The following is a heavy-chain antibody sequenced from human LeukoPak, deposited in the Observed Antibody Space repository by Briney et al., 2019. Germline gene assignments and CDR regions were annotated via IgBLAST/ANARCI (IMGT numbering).Heavy chain of an antibody. V-gene: IGHV3-48*02. D-gene: IGHD1-7*01. Sequence: GGSLRLSCAASGFTFSSYSMNWVRQAPGKGLEWVSYISSSSTTIYFADSVKGRFTISRDNAKNSLYLQMNSLRDEDTAVYYCARRMGGELVGFDIWGQGTMVTVSS. CDR2: ISSSSTTI. CDR1: GFTFSSYS. CDR3: ARRMGGELVGFDI. J-gene: IGHJ3*02.